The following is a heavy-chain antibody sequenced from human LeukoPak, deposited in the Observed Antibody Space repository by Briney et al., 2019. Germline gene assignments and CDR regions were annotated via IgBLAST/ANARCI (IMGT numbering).Heavy chain of an antibody. V-gene: IGHV3-74*01. Sequence: QPGGSLRLSCAASGFTVSSNYMSWVRQAPGKGLVWVSRINPDGTNTGYADSVKGRFSISRDNAKNTVYLQMNSLRVEDMAVYYCVRGLEIWGRGTLVTVYS. CDR2: INPDGTNT. CDR3: VRGLEI. D-gene: IGHD1-1*01. CDR1: GFTVSSNY. J-gene: IGHJ4*02.